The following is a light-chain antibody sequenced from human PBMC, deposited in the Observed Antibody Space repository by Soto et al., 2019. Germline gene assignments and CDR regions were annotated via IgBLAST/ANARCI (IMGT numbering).Light chain of an antibody. V-gene: IGKV1-5*01. CDR3: QQYKSYSAHGLT. J-gene: IGKJ4*01. CDR1: QPIFTS. Sequence: DIQMAQSPSALFASIGDRVSVTCRASQPIFTSLAWYQQKPGKAPELLIYDASVLQTGVPSRFSGFSSGTDFTLTISGLQPDDFATYFCQQYKSYSAHGLTFGGGTKVGIK. CDR2: DAS.